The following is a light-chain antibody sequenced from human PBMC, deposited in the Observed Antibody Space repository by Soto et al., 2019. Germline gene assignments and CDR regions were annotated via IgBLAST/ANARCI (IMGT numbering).Light chain of an antibody. Sequence: QSVLTQPASVSGSPGQSITISCTGTSGDVGTYDLVSWYQHHPGAAPKLMIYEATRRPSGISNRFSGSKSGNTASLTISGLQAEDEAAYDCCSCAGSTSGVVGGGSKLTVL. CDR3: CSCAGSTSGV. J-gene: IGLJ2*01. V-gene: IGLV2-23*01. CDR1: SGDVGTYDL. CDR2: EAT.